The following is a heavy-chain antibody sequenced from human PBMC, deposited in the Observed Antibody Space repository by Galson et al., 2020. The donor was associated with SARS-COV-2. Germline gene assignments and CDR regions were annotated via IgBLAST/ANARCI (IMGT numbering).Heavy chain of an antibody. CDR3: ARRYAPFWSTYYFDV. V-gene: IGHV4-4*02. D-gene: IGHD3-3*01. CDR1: GGSISSNYW. CDR2: VFHTGST. Sequence: SETLSLTCTLSGGSISSNYWWNWVRQPPGKGLEWIGQVFHTGSTTTNPSLKGRVVMSIDKANNQFSLEMHSVTAADTAVYYCARRYAPFWSTYYFDVWGQGALVTVSS. J-gene: IGHJ4*02.